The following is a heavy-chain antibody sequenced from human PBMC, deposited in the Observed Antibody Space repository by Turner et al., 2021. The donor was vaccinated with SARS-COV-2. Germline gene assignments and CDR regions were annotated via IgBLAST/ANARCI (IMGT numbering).Heavy chain of an antibody. J-gene: IGHJ4*02. CDR1: SGSISSSAYY. Sequence: QLQLQEPGPGLVKPSETLSLTCTVSSGSISSSAYYWGWIRQPPGKGLEWIGSFFYSGSTYYSPSLKSRITISVDTSKNQFSLNLSSVTAADTAVYYCARQVSILGRWLAPFDSWGQGTLVTVSS. CDR2: FFYSGST. CDR3: ARQVSILGRWLAPFDS. D-gene: IGHD6-19*01. V-gene: IGHV4-39*01.